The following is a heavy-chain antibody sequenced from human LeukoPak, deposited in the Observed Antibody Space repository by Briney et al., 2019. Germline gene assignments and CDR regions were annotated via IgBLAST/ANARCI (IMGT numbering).Heavy chain of an antibody. V-gene: IGHV3-30*04. Sequence: GRSLRLSCATSGFTFSSYAMHWVRQAPGKGLEWVALISYDGINQYCADSVKGRFIISRDNSKNTLYLQLNSLRLEDTAVYYCTLTTFGVVYYFDYWGQGTLVTVSS. J-gene: IGHJ4*02. CDR3: TLTTFGVVYYFDY. CDR2: ISYDGINQ. CDR1: GFTFSSYA. D-gene: IGHD1/OR15-1a*01.